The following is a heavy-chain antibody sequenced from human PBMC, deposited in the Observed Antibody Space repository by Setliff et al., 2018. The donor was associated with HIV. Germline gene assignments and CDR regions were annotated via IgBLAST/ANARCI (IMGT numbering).Heavy chain of an antibody. J-gene: IGHJ6*03. Sequence: SETLSLTCAVYGGSFSDYCWTWIRQSPGKGLEWMGEINHSGNTNYNPSLKSRVTISGDTSRNQVSLKVQSVTAADTAVYYCARGVPLHSYFYRYHMDVWSKGTTVTVSS. CDR3: ARGVPLHSYFYRYHMDV. CDR2: INHSGNT. CDR1: GGSFSDYC. V-gene: IGHV4-34*01. D-gene: IGHD5-18*01.